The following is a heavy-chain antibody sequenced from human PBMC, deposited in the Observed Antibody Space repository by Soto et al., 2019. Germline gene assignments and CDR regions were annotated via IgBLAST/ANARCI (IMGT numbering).Heavy chain of an antibody. D-gene: IGHD3-10*01. V-gene: IGHV3-23*01. CDR1: GFSFSSYA. J-gene: IGHJ4*02. CDR3: AKVPDGY. CDR2: ISGSGDTT. Sequence: EVQLLESGGGLVQPGGSLRLSCAASGFSFSSYAMSWVRQAPGKGLEWVSGISGSGDTTYYADSVKGRFTISRDNSKDTLYLQMYSLRAEDTAIFYCAKVPDGYWGQGTLVTVSS.